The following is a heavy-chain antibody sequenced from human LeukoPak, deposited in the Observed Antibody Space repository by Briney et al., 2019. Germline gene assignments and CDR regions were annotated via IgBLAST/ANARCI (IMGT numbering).Heavy chain of an antibody. V-gene: IGHV3-23*01. D-gene: IGHD3-22*01. Sequence: PGGSLRLSCAASGFTVSNNYMTWVRQAPGKGLEWVSAISGSGDSTYYADSVKGRFTVSRDGSKNTVYLQMNSLRVEDTAVYYCAKGTMDGGQFYYDSSGGQGTLVTVSS. CDR1: GFTVSNNY. CDR3: AKGTMDGGQFYYDSS. CDR2: ISGSGDST. J-gene: IGHJ4*02.